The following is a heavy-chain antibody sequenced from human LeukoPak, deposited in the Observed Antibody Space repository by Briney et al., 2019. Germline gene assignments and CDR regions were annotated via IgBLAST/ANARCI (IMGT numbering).Heavy chain of an antibody. D-gene: IGHD6-19*01. V-gene: IGHV4-59*01. CDR3: ARAVIAVAGDYFDY. Sequence: SETLSLTCTVSGGSISSYYWSWIRQPPGKGLEWIGYIYYSGSTNYNPSLKSRVTISVDTSKNQFSLKLSSVTAAGTAVYYCARAVIAVAGDYFDYWGQGTLVTVSS. CDR2: IYYSGST. J-gene: IGHJ4*02. CDR1: GGSISSYY.